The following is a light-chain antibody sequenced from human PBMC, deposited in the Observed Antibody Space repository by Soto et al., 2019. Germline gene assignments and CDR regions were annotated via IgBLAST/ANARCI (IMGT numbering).Light chain of an antibody. CDR2: EVS. Sequence: QSVLTQPASVSGSLGQSITISCTGTSSDVGNYNYVSWYQQHPGKAPKLMIYEVSNRPSGVSDRFSGSKSGNTASLTISGLQAEDEADYYCSSYTSSRYVFGTGTKVTVL. J-gene: IGLJ1*01. CDR1: SSDVGNYNY. V-gene: IGLV2-14*01. CDR3: SSYTSSRYV.